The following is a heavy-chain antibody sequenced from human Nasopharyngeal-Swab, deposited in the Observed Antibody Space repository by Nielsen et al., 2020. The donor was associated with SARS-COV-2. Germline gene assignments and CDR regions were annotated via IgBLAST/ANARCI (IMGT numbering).Heavy chain of an antibody. V-gene: IGHV6-1*01. Sequence: SETLSLTFAISGDSVSSNSAAWNWIRQSPSRGLEWLGRTYYRSKWYNDYAVSVKSRITINPDTSKNQFSLQLNSVTPEDTAVYYCARGGSSSWLNWFDPWGQGTLVTVSS. CDR3: ARGGSSSWLNWFDP. D-gene: IGHD6-13*01. CDR1: GDSVSSNSAA. J-gene: IGHJ5*02. CDR2: TYYRSKWYN.